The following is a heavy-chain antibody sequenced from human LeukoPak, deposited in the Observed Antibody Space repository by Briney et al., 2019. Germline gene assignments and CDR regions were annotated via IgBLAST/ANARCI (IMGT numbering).Heavy chain of an antibody. V-gene: IGHV3-7*03. CDR2: INRDGSER. CDR3: ARHFGT. D-gene: IGHD3/OR15-3a*01. CDR1: GFTFSNYW. Sequence: GGSLRLSCAASGFTFSNYWMTWVRQAPGKGLEWVANINRDGSERYYVDSVKGRFTISRDDAKSSLYLQMNSLRAEDTAVYYCARHFGTWGQGTLVTVSS. J-gene: IGHJ4*02.